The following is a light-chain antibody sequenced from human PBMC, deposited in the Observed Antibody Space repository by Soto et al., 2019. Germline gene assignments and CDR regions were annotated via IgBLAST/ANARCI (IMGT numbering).Light chain of an antibody. Sequence: DIQITQSPSTVSASVGYRFTITVRSSQIISGWLAWYQQKPGKAPKLLIYDAYSFESGVTSRLRGSGYGKEFTLTIHRLKPDDFATYYCQQYHSYSWTFGQGTQVDIK. CDR2: DAY. V-gene: IGKV1-5*01. CDR1: QIISGW. J-gene: IGKJ1*01. CDR3: QQYHSYSWT.